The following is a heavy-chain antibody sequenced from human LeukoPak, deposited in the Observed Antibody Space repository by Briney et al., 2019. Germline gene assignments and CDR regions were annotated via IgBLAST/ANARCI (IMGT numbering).Heavy chain of an antibody. D-gene: IGHD2-2*02. Sequence: SQTLSLTCTVSGGSISSGGYYWGWIRQPPGKGLEWIGYIYHSGSTYYNPSLKSRVTISVDRSKNQFSLKLSSVTAADTAVYYCARDEGDDCSSTSCYTGGYYYYMDVWAKGPRSPSP. CDR1: GGSISSGGYY. J-gene: IGHJ6*03. CDR3: ARDEGDDCSSTSCYTGGYYYYMDV. V-gene: IGHV4-30-2*01. CDR2: IYHSGST.